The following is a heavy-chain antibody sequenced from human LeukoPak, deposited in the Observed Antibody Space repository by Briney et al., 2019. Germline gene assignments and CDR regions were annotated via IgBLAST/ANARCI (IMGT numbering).Heavy chain of an antibody. Sequence: ASVKVSCKASVYTFTSYDINGVRQATGQGLEWMGWMNPNSGNTGYAQKFQGRVTITRNTSISTAYMELSSLRSEDTAVYYCARVPTSYSSGWIDWFDPWGQGTLVTVSS. CDR3: ARVPTSYSSGWIDWFDP. V-gene: IGHV1-8*03. CDR1: VYTFTSYD. D-gene: IGHD6-19*01. J-gene: IGHJ5*02. CDR2: MNPNSGNT.